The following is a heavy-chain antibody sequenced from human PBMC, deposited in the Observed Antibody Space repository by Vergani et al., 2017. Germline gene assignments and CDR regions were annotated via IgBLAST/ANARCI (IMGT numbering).Heavy chain of an antibody. J-gene: IGHJ4*02. CDR3: TRRSSGIAAATN. CDR1: GFTFSGSA. D-gene: IGHD6-13*01. V-gene: IGHV3-73*02. CDR2: IRSKANSYAT. Sequence: EVQLVESGGGLVQPGGSLKLSCAASGFTFSGSAMPWARQASGKGLEWVGRIRSKANSYATAYAASVKGRFTISRDDSKNTAYLQMNSLKTEDTAVYYCTRRSSGIAAATNRGQGTLVTVSS.